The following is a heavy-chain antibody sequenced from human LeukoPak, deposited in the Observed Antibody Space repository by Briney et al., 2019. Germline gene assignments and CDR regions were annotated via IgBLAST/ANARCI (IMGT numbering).Heavy chain of an antibody. Sequence: SETLSLTCTVSGGSISSYFWSWIRQPAGKGLEWIGRIYTSGSTDYNPSLKSRVTMSVDTSKNQFSLKLTSVTAADTAVYYCARAWGGQWLGYYYYYYGMDVWGQGTTVTVSS. V-gene: IGHV4-4*07. CDR1: GGSISSYF. CDR3: ARAWGGQWLGYYYYYYGMDV. D-gene: IGHD6-19*01. CDR2: IYTSGST. J-gene: IGHJ6*02.